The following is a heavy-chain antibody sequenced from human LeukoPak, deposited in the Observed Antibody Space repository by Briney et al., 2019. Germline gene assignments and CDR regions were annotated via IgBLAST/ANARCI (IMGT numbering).Heavy chain of an antibody. D-gene: IGHD1-1*01. Sequence: GGSLRLSCAASGFSFSTYAMTWVRQAPGRGLEWVSAIDWTSHYIFYRDSVQGRFATSRDNSRATLFLQMNSLTAEDSAVYYCAKNFAPGNAFYDFWGQGVLVTVSS. CDR1: GFSFSTYA. J-gene: IGHJ4*02. CDR3: AKNFAPGNAFYDF. CDR2: IDWTSHYI. V-gene: IGHV3-23*01.